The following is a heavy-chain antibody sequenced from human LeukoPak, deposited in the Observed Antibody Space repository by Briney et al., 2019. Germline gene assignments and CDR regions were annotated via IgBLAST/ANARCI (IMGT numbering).Heavy chain of an antibody. CDR3: ARDLAGTNAFDI. CDR2: INPNSGGT. V-gene: IGHV1-2*02. J-gene: IGHJ3*02. D-gene: IGHD1-1*01. Sequence: ASVKVSCKASGYTFTDYYMHWVRQAPGQGLEWMGWINPNSGGTNYAQKFQGRVTMTRDTSISTAYMELSRLRSDDTAVYYCARDLAGTNAFDIWGQGTMVTVSS. CDR1: GYTFTDYY.